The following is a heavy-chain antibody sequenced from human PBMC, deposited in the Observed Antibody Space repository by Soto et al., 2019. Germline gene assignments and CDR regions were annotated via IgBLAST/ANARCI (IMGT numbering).Heavy chain of an antibody. J-gene: IGHJ4*02. CDR2: IIPIFGTA. D-gene: IGHD3-9*01. CDR1: GGTFSSYA. Sequence: QVQLVQSGAEVKKPGSSVKVSCKASGGTFSSYAISWVRQAPGQGLEWMGGIIPIFGTANYAQKFQGRVTITADESTSTDYMELSSLRSEDTAVYYCARGSGKSNYDILTGYHRFDYWGQGTLVTVSS. V-gene: IGHV1-69*01. CDR3: ARGSGKSNYDILTGYHRFDY.